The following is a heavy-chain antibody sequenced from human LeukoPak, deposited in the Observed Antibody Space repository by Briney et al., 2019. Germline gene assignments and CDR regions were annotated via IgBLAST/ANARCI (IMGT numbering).Heavy chain of an antibody. CDR3: ARAMGWLQFGYFDY. D-gene: IGHD5-24*01. CDR1: GFTFSSYW. CDR2: IKQDGSEK. V-gene: IGHV3-7*01. J-gene: IGHJ4*02. Sequence: GGSLRLSCAASGFTFSSYWMSWVRQAPGKGLEWVANIKQDGSEKYYMDSVKGRFTISRDNAKNSLYLQMNSLRAEDTAVYYCARAMGWLQFGYFDYWGQGTLVTVSS.